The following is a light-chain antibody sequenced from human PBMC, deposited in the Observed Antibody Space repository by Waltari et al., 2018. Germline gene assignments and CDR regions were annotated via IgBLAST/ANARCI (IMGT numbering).Light chain of an antibody. CDR2: KDT. V-gene: IGLV3-25*03. CDR1: TLPKLY. CDR3: QSTDSSSTYTV. Sequence: SYDLTQPPSLSVSPGQTATIDCSGETLPKLYAYWYQQKPGQAPLLVISKDTERPSGIPVRFSGSSSGTTVTLTISGVRAEDEGDYYCQSTDSSSTYTVFGGGTKLTVL. J-gene: IGLJ3*02.